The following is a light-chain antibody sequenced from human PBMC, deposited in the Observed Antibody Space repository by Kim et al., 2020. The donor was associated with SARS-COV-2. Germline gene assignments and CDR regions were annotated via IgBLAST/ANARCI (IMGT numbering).Light chain of an antibody. CDR3: KSRDTSGDRLV. CDR2: AKS. CDR1: RLLTYY. Sequence: GHTVRITCQVERLLTYYASWNQQTPGQAHALVIYAKSNRPSGIPDRFSGTSSGNTAFLTITGAQAEDETDYYCKSRDTSGDRLVFGGGTQLTVL. J-gene: IGLJ2*01. V-gene: IGLV3-19*01.